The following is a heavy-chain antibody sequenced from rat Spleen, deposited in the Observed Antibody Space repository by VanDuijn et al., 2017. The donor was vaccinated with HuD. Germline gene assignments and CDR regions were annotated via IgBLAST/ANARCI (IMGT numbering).Heavy chain of an antibody. CDR2: IWGNGNT. D-gene: IGHD1-7*01. V-gene: IGHV2-13*01. J-gene: IGHJ2*01. Sequence: QVQLKESGPGLVQPSQTLSLTCTVSGFSLSSYGVIWVRQPPGKGLEWMGVIWGNGNTNYKSPLKSRLSISKDTSKSQVFLKMNSLQTEDTAIYFCTRGGTTFDYWGQGVMVTVSS. CDR1: GFSLSSYG. CDR3: TRGGTTFDY.